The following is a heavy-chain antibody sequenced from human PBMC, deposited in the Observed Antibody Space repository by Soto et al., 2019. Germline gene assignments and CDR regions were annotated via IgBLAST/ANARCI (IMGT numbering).Heavy chain of an antibody. CDR2: VFYGGT. D-gene: IGHD3-16*01. CDR3: ASYRGALHFES. V-gene: IGHV4-59*01. Sequence: QVHLQESGPGLVQPSETLSLTCSVSGRSMSSNYWSWIRQSPDKGLEWLGYVFYGGTDYNPSLGGRVSMSVETSKSQFSLKLTSVTVADTAVYYCASYRGALHFESWGPGILVTVSA. J-gene: IGHJ4*02. CDR1: GRSMSSNY.